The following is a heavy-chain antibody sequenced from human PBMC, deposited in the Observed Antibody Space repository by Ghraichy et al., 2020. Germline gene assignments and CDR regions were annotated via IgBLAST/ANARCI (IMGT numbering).Heavy chain of an antibody. CDR1: GDSISSDKW. Sequence: SETLSLTCDVSGDSISSDKWWNWVRQSPQKGLEWIGEIFHRGATYYNPSLKSRATISVDNSKNQFSLMLKSVTAADAAVYYCAAAICDGDCPYADDSLHIWGQGTLVTVSS. CDR3: AAAICDGDCPYADDSLHI. D-gene: IGHD2-21*01. V-gene: IGHV4-4*02. J-gene: IGHJ3*02. CDR2: IFHRGAT.